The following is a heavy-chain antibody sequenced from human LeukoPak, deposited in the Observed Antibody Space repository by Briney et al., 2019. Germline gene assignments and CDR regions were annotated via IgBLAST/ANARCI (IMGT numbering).Heavy chain of an antibody. D-gene: IGHD5-18*01. CDR1: GYTFSDNF. CDR3: ASGYSYGFNPPYYFDY. V-gene: IGHV1-18*04. Sequence: ASVKVSCKASGYTFSDNFMHWVRQAPGQGLEWMGWISAYNGNTNYAQKLQGRVTMTTDTSTSTAYMELRSLRSDDTAVYYCASGYSYGFNPPYYFDYWGQGTLVTVSS. CDR2: ISAYNGNT. J-gene: IGHJ4*02.